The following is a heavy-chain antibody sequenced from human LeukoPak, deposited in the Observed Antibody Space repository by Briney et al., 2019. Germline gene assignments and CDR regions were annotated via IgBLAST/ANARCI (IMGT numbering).Heavy chain of an antibody. CDR1: GFTFSNHW. CDR3: TRDGSGWSNY. Sequence: GGSLRLSCVASGFTFSNHWMGWVRQAPGKGLEWVANMNQDGSEKFYVDSVKGRFTISRDNAKNSLYLQMNSLRVEDTAVYYCTRDGSGWSNYWGQGTPVTASS. CDR2: MNQDGSEK. D-gene: IGHD6-19*01. V-gene: IGHV3-7*01. J-gene: IGHJ4*02.